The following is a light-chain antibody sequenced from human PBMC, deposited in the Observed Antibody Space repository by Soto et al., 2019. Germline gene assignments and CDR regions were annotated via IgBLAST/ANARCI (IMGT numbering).Light chain of an antibody. CDR3: QQFNTWPPVT. CDR1: QTIGRTY. Sequence: EIVLMQSPGTLSLSPGETATLSCRASQTIGRTYLAWYQQKPGQAPRLLIFGTSSRATGIPARFSGSGSGTEFTLTISSLQSEDFAVYYCQQFNTWPPVTFGGGTKVEIK. V-gene: IGKV3-15*01. J-gene: IGKJ4*01. CDR2: GTS.